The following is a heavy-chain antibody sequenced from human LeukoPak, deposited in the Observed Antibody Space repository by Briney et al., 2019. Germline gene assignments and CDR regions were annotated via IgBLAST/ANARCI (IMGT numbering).Heavy chain of an antibody. V-gene: IGHV4-38-2*02. J-gene: IGHJ2*01. D-gene: IGHD1-26*01. CDR2: IYHSGST. CDR3: ARKRDGSHFDL. Sequence: SETLSLTCTVSGYSISSGYYCGWIRQPPGKGLEWIGSIYHSGSTSYNPSLKSRVTISVDASKNLFSLKLSSVTAADTAVYYCARKRDGSHFDLWGRGSLVTVSS. CDR1: GYSISSGYY.